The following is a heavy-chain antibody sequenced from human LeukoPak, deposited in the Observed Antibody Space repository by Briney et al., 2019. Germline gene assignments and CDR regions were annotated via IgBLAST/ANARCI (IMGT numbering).Heavy chain of an antibody. V-gene: IGHV1-24*01. CDR2: FDSENNKM. J-gene: IGHJ4*02. CDR1: VYSLIYLS. CDR3: ATDRVYRSSGRSWGFFDY. D-gene: IGHD6-19*01. Sequence: ASVKVSFKISVYSLIYLSIHWVREAPGEGLEWMGGFDSENNKMVYSQKFQGRVTMTEDTSADTAYMELTSLRSEDTAVYFCATDRVYRSSGRSWGFFDYWGQGTLVIVSS.